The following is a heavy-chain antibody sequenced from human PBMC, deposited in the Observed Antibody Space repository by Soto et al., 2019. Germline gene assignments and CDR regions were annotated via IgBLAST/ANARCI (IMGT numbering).Heavy chain of an antibody. V-gene: IGHV1-18*04. CDR3: ARDQGSDFAPARFDP. D-gene: IGHD5-12*01. CDR2: ISAYNGNT. CDR1: GYTFTSYG. Sequence: ASVKVSCKASGYTFTSYGISWVRQAPGQGLEWMGWISAYNGNTNYAQKLQGRVTMTTDTSTSTAYMELRSLRSDDTAVYYCARDQGSDFAPARFDPWGQGTLVTVSS. J-gene: IGHJ5*02.